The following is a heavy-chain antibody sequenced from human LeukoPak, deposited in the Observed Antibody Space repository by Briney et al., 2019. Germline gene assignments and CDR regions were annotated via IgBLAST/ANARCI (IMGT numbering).Heavy chain of an antibody. Sequence: PGGSLILSCAASGFTFSSYGMQWVRQAPGKGLDWVAGIWYDGSNKNYADSVKGRFTISRDNSKNTLFLQMNSLRAEDTAVYYCGRVYCGGNCYSPPLPDYWGQGTLVTVSA. CDR1: GFTFSSYG. D-gene: IGHD2-21*02. J-gene: IGHJ4*02. CDR3: GRVYCGGNCYSPPLPDY. CDR2: IWYDGSNK. V-gene: IGHV3-33*01.